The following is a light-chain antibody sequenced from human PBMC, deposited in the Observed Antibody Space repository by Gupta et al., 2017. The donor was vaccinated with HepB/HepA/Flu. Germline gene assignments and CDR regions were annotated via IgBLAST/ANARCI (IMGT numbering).Light chain of an antibody. CDR3: KQSYSPPPT. CDR1: QSISRY. V-gene: IGKV1-39*01. CDR2: AAS. J-gene: IGKJ4*01. Sequence: DIQMTQSPSSLSASVGDRVTITCRATQSISRYLNWYQQKVGKAPKLLIYAASSLLSGVPSRFSGSGYGTDFTLTIDSLQPEDFATYYCKQSYSPPPTFGGGTKVEIK.